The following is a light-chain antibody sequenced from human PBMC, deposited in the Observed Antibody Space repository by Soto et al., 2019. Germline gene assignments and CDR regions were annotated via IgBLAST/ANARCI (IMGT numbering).Light chain of an antibody. J-gene: IGLJ1*01. V-gene: IGLV2-23*02. CDR3: CSYARGNTFV. Sequence: QSALTQPASVSGSPGQSINISCTGTSSDVGDYNLASWYQQHPDKAPKVMIHEVSKRPSGVSGRFSGSKSGNTASLTISGLQAEDEADYYCCSYARGNTFVFGTGTKLTVL. CDR1: SSDVGDYNL. CDR2: EVS.